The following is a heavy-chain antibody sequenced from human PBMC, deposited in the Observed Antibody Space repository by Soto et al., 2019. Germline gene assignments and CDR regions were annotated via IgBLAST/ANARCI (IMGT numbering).Heavy chain of an antibody. CDR3: ARDKGISVVGFFRKDPYFGLDV. Sequence: QLRESGPGQVSPSETLSLTCSVSGASIDDRGHHWSWLRRSPGRGLEWIGSVHHDGTNYNNPSVKSRVSVSVDTSQNQFSLRCASVTAADTAVYYCARDKGISVVGFFRKDPYFGLDVWGPGTTVTVSS. J-gene: IGHJ6*02. V-gene: IGHV4-39*02. CDR2: VHHDGTN. D-gene: IGHD6-19*01. CDR1: GASIDDRGHH.